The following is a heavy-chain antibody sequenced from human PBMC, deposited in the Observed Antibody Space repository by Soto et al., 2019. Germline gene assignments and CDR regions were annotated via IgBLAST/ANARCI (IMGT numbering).Heavy chain of an antibody. V-gene: IGHV3-7*01. D-gene: IGHD1-1*01. CDR2: IKEDGSDK. J-gene: IGHJ6*02. CDR1: RFTFSSYW. CDR3: ARGIDDNASFGMAV. Sequence: GGSLRLSCAASRFTFSSYWMSWVRQAPGRGLEWVANIKEDGSDKYSADSVKGRFTISRDNAKKSLYVQMNRLRVEDTAVYYCARGIDDNASFGMAVWGQGTTVTVSS.